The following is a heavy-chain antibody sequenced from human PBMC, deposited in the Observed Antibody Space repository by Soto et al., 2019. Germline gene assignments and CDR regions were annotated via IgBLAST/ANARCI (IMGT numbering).Heavy chain of an antibody. CDR2: INPSGSSP. D-gene: IGHD1-26*01. J-gene: IGHJ3*02. CDR3: ARDPISGSPLKGAFDI. Sequence: ASVKVSCKASGDAFTSHYMHWVRHAPGQGPEWMGIINPSGSSPSYAQKFQGRLTLTSDTSTSTVYMELNSLTSDDTAVYYCARDPISGSPLKGAFDIWGQGTLVTVSS. V-gene: IGHV1-46*01. CDR1: GDAFTSHY.